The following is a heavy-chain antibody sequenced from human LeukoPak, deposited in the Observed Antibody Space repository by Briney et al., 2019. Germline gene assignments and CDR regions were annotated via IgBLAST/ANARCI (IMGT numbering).Heavy chain of an antibody. CDR3: ARDPGIAAAGTVGYFDS. D-gene: IGHD6-13*01. Sequence: GGSLRLSCAASGFTFNNFWMSWVRQTPGKGLEWVANIKQEGSARYYVDSVTGRFTISRDNAMNSLYLQMNSLRVEDTAVYYCARDPGIAAAGTVGYFDSWGQGILVTVSS. CDR1: GFTFNNFW. J-gene: IGHJ4*02. CDR2: IKQEGSAR. V-gene: IGHV3-7*01.